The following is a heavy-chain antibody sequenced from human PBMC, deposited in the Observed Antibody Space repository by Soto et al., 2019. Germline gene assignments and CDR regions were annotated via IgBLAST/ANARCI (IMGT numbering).Heavy chain of an antibody. CDR1: GFTFSDYY. D-gene: IGHD3-10*01. V-gene: IGHV3-11*05. CDR2: ISVSSTYA. CDR3: ARGVRYYSSEKPANFDY. J-gene: IGHJ4*02. Sequence: QVQLLESGGGLVKPGGSLRLSCAASGFTFSDYYMSWIRQAPGKRLECVAYISVSSTYANYADSVEGRFTISRDNAENSLFLQMNSLRADDTAVYYCARGVRYYSSEKPANFDYWGQGALVTVSS.